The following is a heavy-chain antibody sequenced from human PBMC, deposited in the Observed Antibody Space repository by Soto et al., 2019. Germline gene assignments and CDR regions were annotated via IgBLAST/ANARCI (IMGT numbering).Heavy chain of an antibody. J-gene: IGHJ3*02. CDR1: GGSFRRYA. D-gene: IGHD1-26*01. CDR2: IIPILGSP. Sequence: QVLLVQSGAEVKKPGSSVKVSCKVSGGSFRRYAISWVRQAPGQGLEWMGGIIPILGSPNYAQKFQDRVTIIADESTSTTYMELSSLRSEDAAVYYCASRERVDAFDIWGQGTMVTVSS. CDR3: ASRERVDAFDI. V-gene: IGHV1-69*01.